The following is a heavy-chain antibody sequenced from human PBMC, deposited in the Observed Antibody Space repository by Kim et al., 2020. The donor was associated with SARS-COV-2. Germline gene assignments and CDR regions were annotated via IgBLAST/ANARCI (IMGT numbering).Heavy chain of an antibody. CDR1: GFTFSSYG. D-gene: IGHD6-13*01. CDR2: IWYDGSNK. CDR3: AKAIAAAGTGRRGYYYYYGMDV. J-gene: IGHJ6*02. V-gene: IGHV3-33*06. Sequence: GGSLRLSCAASGFTFSSYGMHWVRQAPGKGLEWVADIWYDGSNKYYADSVKGRFTISRDNSKNTLYLQMNSLRAEDTAVYYCAKAIAAAGTGRRGYYYYYGMDVWGQGTTVTVSS.